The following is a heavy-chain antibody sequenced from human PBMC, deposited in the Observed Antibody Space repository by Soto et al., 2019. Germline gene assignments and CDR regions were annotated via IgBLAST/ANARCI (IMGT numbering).Heavy chain of an antibody. D-gene: IGHD2-21*02. CDR2: ISSSSSYI. Sequence: GGSLRLSCAASGFTFSSYSMNWVRQAPGKGLEWVSSISSSSSYIYYADSVKGRFTISRDNAKSSLYLQMSSLRAEDTAVYYCASLIVVVTADWFDPWGQGTLVTVSS. V-gene: IGHV3-21*01. CDR3: ASLIVVVTADWFDP. J-gene: IGHJ5*02. CDR1: GFTFSSYS.